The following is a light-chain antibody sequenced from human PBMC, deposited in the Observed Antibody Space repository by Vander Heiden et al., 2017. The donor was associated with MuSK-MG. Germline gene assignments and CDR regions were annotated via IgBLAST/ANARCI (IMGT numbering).Light chain of an antibody. Sequence: SYELTQPPSVSVSPGQTDRITCSGDALPKQYAYWYQQKPGQAPVLVIYKDSERPSGIPERFSGSSSGTTVTLTISGVQAEDEADYYCQSADSSGTLEVFGGGTKLTVL. CDR1: ALPKQY. CDR2: KDS. V-gene: IGLV3-25*03. CDR3: QSADSSGTLEV. J-gene: IGLJ2*01.